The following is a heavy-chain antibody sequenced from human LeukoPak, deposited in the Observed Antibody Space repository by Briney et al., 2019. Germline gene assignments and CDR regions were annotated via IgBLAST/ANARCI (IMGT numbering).Heavy chain of an antibody. D-gene: IGHD3-22*01. CDR3: ARPDSSGYYYGGYYFDY. CDR2: INHSGST. J-gene: IGHJ4*02. CDR1: GGSFSGYY. V-gene: IGHV4-34*01. Sequence: SETLSLTCAVYGGSFSGYYWSWIRQPPGKGLEWIGEINHSGSTNYNPSLKSRVTISVDTSKNQFSLKLSSVTAADTAVYYCARPDSSGYYYGGYYFDYWGLGTLVTVSS.